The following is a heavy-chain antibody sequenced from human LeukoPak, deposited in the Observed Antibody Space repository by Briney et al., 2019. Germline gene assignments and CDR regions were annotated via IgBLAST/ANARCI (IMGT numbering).Heavy chain of an antibody. CDR2: ISGSGGST. J-gene: IGHJ4*02. Sequence: GGSLRLSCAASGFTFSSYAMNWVRQAPGKGLEWASGISGSGGSTYYADSVKGRFTISRDNSKNTLYLQMNSLGAEDTAIYYCAQGLRGYYDSSGYPNWGQGTLVTVSS. V-gene: IGHV3-23*01. CDR1: GFTFSSYA. CDR3: AQGLRGYYDSSGYPN. D-gene: IGHD3-22*01.